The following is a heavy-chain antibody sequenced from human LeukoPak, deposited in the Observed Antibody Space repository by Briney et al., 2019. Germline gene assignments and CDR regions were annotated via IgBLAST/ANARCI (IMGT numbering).Heavy chain of an antibody. Sequence: ASVKVSCKASGGTFSSYAISWVRQAPGQGLEWMGGIIPIFGTANYAQKFQGRVTITADESTSTAYMELSSLRSEDTAVYYCASSLHGYSSSWCPKIDAYFDYWGQGTLVTVSS. V-gene: IGHV1-69*13. CDR2: IIPIFGTA. CDR3: ASSLHGYSSSWCPKIDAYFDY. D-gene: IGHD6-13*01. J-gene: IGHJ4*02. CDR1: GGTFSSYA.